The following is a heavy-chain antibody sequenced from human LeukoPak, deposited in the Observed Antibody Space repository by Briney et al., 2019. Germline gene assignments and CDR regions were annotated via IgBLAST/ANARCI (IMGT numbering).Heavy chain of an antibody. J-gene: IGHJ6*02. CDR1: GYTFSGNY. CDR2: INPNSGDT. D-gene: IGHD3-10*01. V-gene: IGHV1-2*02. Sequence: ASVRVSCKTSGYTFSGNYIYWVRQAPGQGLEWMGWINPNSGDTNYAQKFQGRVTMTRGTSISTAYMDLSSLISDDTAVYYCARGGSSSGSYYYGVDAWGQGTTVTVSS. CDR3: ARGGSSSGSYYYGVDA.